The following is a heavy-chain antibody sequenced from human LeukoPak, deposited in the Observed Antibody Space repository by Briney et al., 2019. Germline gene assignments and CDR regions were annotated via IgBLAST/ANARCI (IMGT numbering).Heavy chain of an antibody. CDR3: ARINYGDYGAYYYYGMDV. Sequence: SETLSLTCTVSGGSISSSSYYWGWIRQPPGKGLEWIGSIYYSGSTYYNPSLKSRVTISVDTSKNRFSLKLSSVTAADTAVYYCARINYGDYGAYYYYGMDVWGQGTTVTVSS. V-gene: IGHV4-39*01. J-gene: IGHJ6*02. CDR2: IYYSGST. D-gene: IGHD4-17*01. CDR1: GGSISSSSYY.